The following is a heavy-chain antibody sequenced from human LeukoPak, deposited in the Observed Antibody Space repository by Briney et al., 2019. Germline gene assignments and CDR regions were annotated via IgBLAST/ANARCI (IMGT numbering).Heavy chain of an antibody. J-gene: IGHJ1*01. D-gene: IGHD3-10*01. Sequence: PGGSLRLSCAASGFTFDDYGMSWVRQAPGKGLEWVSGINWNGGSTGYADSVKGRFTISRDNAKNSLYLQMNSLRAEDTALYYCAHGGSGSYYHLAYFQHWGQGTLVTVSS. V-gene: IGHV3-20*04. CDR2: INWNGGST. CDR3: AHGGSGSYYHLAYFQH. CDR1: GFTFDDYG.